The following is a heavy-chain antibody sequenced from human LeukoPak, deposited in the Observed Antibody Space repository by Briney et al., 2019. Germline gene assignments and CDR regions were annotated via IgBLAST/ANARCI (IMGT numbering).Heavy chain of an antibody. CDR1: GGSISSYY. Sequence: SETLSLTCTVSGGSISSYYRSWIRQPPGKGLEWIGYIYYSGSTNYNPSLKSRVTISVDTSKNQFSLKLSSVTAADTAVYYCARMATALYDYWGQGTLVTVSS. J-gene: IGHJ4*02. D-gene: IGHD5-24*01. CDR2: IYYSGST. V-gene: IGHV4-59*01. CDR3: ARMATALYDY.